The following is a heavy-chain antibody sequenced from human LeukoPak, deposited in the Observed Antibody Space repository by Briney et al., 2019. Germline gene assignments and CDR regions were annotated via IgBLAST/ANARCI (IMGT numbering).Heavy chain of an antibody. D-gene: IGHD4-17*01. Sequence: PGGSLRLSCAASGFTFDDYAMHWVRQAPGKGLEWVSGISWNSGSIGYADSVKGRFTISRDSAKNSLYLQMNSLRAEDMALYYCAKANGDYGDYFDYWGQGTLVTVSS. CDR3: AKANGDYGDYFDY. CDR2: ISWNSGSI. CDR1: GFTFDDYA. J-gene: IGHJ4*02. V-gene: IGHV3-9*03.